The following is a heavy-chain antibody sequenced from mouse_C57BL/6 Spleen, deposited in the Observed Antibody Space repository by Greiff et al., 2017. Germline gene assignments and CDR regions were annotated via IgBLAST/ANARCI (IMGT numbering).Heavy chain of an antibody. J-gene: IGHJ4*01. Sequence: EVKVLESEGGLVQPGSSVKLSCTASGFTFSDYYMAWVRQVPEKGLEWVANINNDGSSTKYRDSLKSRFIISRDNAKNILYLQMSSLKSEDTATYSSARGAIYYDYYYFAMDYWGQGTSVTVAS. CDR3: ARGAIYYDYYYFAMDY. V-gene: IGHV5-16*01. D-gene: IGHD2-4*01. CDR1: GFTFSDYY. CDR2: INNDGSST.